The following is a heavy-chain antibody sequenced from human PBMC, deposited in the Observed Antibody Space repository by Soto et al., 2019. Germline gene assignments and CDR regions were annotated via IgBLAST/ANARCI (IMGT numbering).Heavy chain of an antibody. CDR2: IYHSGST. D-gene: IGHD2-2*03. V-gene: IGHV4-30-2*01. CDR1: GGSISSGGYS. CDR3: AKGIGYLDY. J-gene: IGHJ4*02. Sequence: PSETLSLTCAVSGGSISSGGYSWSWIRQPPGKGLEWIGYIYHSGSTYYNPSLKSRVTISVDRSKNQFSLKLSSATAADTAVYYCAKGIGYLDYWGQGTLVTVSS.